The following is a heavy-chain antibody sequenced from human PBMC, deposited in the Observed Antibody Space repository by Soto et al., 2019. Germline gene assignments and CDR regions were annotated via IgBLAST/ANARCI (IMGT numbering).Heavy chain of an antibody. V-gene: IGHV3-53*01. CDR2: IYSDGTT. D-gene: IGHD6-6*01. CDR1: GFTVSSNY. Sequence: LRLSCAASGFTVSSNYMNWVRQAPGKGLEWLSIIYSDGTTYYADSVKGRFTTSRDNFKNTLYLQMNNLRAEDTAVYYCAILSNWGQGTLVTVSS. J-gene: IGHJ4*02. CDR3: AILSN.